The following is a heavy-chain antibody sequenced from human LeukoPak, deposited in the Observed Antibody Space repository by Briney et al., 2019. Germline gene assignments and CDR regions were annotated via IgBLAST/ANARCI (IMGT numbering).Heavy chain of an antibody. CDR1: SGSISSYY. J-gene: IGHJ5*02. CDR3: AREWFGELSSPWFDP. V-gene: IGHV4-59*01. D-gene: IGHD3-10*01. Sequence: SETLSLTCTVSSGSISSYYWSWIRQPPGKGLEWIGYIYYSGSTNYNPSLKSRVTISVDTSKNQFSLKLSSVTAADTAVYYCAREWFGELSSPWFDPWGQGTLVTVSS. CDR2: IYYSGST.